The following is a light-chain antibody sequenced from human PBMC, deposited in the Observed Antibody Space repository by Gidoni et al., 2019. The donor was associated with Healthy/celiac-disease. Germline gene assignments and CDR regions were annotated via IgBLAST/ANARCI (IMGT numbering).Light chain of an antibody. J-gene: IGKJ5*01. CDR3: QQYYSTPPIT. Sequence: DIVIPQSPDSLPVSLGERATINCKSSQSVLYSSNNKNYLAWYQQKPGQPPKLLIYWASTRESGVPDRFSGSGSGTDFTLTISSLQAEDVAVYYCQQYYSTPPITFGQGTRLEIK. V-gene: IGKV4-1*01. CDR1: QSVLYSSNNKNY. CDR2: WAS.